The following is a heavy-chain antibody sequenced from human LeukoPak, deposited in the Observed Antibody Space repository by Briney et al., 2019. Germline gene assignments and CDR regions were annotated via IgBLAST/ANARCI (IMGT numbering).Heavy chain of an antibody. CDR1: GGSISSGDYY. Sequence: ASETLSLTCTVSGGSISSGDYYWRWLRQPPGKGLEWFVCICYSGSTYYNPSLKSRVTISVDTSKNQFSLKLSSVTAADTAVYYCARENYYDSSGYYPYYFDYWGQGTLVTVSS. CDR2: ICYSGST. D-gene: IGHD3-22*01. V-gene: IGHV4-30-4*01. CDR3: ARENYYDSSGYYPYYFDY. J-gene: IGHJ4*02.